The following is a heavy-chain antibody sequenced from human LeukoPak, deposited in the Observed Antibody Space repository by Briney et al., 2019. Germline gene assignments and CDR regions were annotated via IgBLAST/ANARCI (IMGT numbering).Heavy chain of an antibody. CDR2: INASGSYI. J-gene: IGHJ4*02. CDR3: ARDSPGTTASDY. D-gene: IGHD1-1*01. Sequence: GGFLRLSCAASGFTFDTYRMNWVRQAPGKGLEWVSSINASGSYIYYADSVKGRFTMSRDNAKNSLYLQMNSLRAEDTAVYYCARDSPGTTASDYWGQGTLVTVSS. V-gene: IGHV3-21*01. CDR1: GFTFDTYR.